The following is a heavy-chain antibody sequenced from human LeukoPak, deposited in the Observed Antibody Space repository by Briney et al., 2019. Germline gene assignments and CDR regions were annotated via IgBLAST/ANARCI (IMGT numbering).Heavy chain of an antibody. V-gene: IGHV3-21*01. CDR3: ARRRWSQFYR. CDR2: ISTSSSYI. D-gene: IGHD4-23*01. CDR1: GVTFSGYS. J-gene: IGHJ5*02. Sequence: GGSLRLSCAASGVTFSGYSMSWFRQAPGKGLEWVSSISTSSSYIYYADSVKGRFTISRDNSKNTLFLQMNSLRAEDTAVYFCARRRWSQFYRWGQGTLVTVSS.